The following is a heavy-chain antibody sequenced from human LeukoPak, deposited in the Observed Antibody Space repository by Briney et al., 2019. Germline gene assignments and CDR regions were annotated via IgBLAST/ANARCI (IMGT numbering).Heavy chain of an antibody. D-gene: IGHD4-11*01. Sequence: PSQTLSLTCTVSGGSISSGGYYWSWIRQPPGKGLEWIGYIYHSGSTYYNPSLKSRVTISVDRSKNQFSLKLSSVTAADTAVYYCARVEYSDYSKRSGTYYFDYWGQGTLVTVSS. CDR1: GGSISSGGYY. J-gene: IGHJ4*02. CDR3: ARVEYSDYSKRSGTYYFDY. CDR2: IYHSGST. V-gene: IGHV4-30-2*01.